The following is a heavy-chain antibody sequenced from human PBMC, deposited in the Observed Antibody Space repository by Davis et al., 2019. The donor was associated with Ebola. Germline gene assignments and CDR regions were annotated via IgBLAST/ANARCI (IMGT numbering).Heavy chain of an antibody. CDR3: ARGRRYSYGPPRY. D-gene: IGHD5-18*01. V-gene: IGHV4-4*08. J-gene: IGHJ4*02. CDR2: IFPSGST. Sequence: MPSETLSLTCTVSGGSFNSYHWSWIRQPPGKGLEWIGHIFPSGSTKYNPSLKSRVTISVDTSKNQFSLKLSSVTAADTAVYYCARGRRYSYGPPRYWGQGTLVTVSS. CDR1: GGSFNSYH.